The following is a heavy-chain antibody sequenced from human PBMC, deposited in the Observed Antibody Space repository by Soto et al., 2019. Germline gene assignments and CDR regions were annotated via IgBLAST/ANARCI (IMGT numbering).Heavy chain of an antibody. CDR2: IYYSGST. V-gene: IGHV4-61*01. D-gene: IGHD6-13*01. CDR3: ARGRGFSSWYGPGRDAFDI. CDR1: GGSVSSGSYY. Sequence: SETLSLTCTVSGGSVSSGSYYWSWIRQPPGKGLEWIGYIYYSGSTNYNPSLKSRVTISVDTSKNQFSLKLSSVTAADTAVYYCARGRGFSSWYGPGRDAFDIWGQGTMVTVSS. J-gene: IGHJ3*02.